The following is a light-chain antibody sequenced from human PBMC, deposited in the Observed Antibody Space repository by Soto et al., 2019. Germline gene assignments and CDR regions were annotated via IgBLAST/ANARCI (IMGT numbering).Light chain of an antibody. CDR3: QQYYSYPPT. Sequence: AIRMTQSPSSFSASTGDRVTITCRASQGISSYLAWYQQKPGEAPKLLIYAASTLQSGVPSRFSGSGSGTDFTITISCLQSEDFATYYCQQYYSYPPTFGQGTKLEIK. V-gene: IGKV1-8*01. CDR1: QGISSY. CDR2: AAS. J-gene: IGKJ2*01.